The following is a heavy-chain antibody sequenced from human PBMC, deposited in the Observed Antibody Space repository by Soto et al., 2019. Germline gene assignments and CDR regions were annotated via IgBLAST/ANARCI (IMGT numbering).Heavy chain of an antibody. V-gene: IGHV3-30*18. CDR1: GFTFSSYG. J-gene: IGHJ3*01. CDR2: ISYDGSNK. Sequence: PGASLRLSCAASGFTFSSYGMHWVRQAPGKGLEWVAVISYDGSNKYYADSVKGRFTISRDNSKNTLYLQMNSLRAEDTAVYYCAKDCMGVWGQGTMVTVSS. D-gene: IGHD2-8*01. CDR3: AKDCMGV.